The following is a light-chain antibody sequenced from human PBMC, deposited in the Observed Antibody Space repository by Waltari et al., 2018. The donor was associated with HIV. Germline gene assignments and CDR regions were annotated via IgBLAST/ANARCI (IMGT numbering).Light chain of an antibody. CDR3: QEYSGYFRT. V-gene: IGKV1-5*03. Sequence: DIQMTQSPSTLSASVGDRVTITCRASQSISNWLAWYQQKPGKAHKLLIYKASSLESGVPSRFSGSGSGTEYTLTISSLQPDDFATYYCQEYSGYFRTFGQGTKVEIK. J-gene: IGKJ1*01. CDR2: KAS. CDR1: QSISNW.